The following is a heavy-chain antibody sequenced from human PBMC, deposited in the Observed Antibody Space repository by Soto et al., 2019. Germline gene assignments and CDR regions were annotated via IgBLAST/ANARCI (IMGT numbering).Heavy chain of an antibody. CDR3: ARERLRFLEWLLYFHGMDV. CDR2: INPNSGGT. Sequence: ASVKVSCKASGYTFTGYYMHWVRQAPGQGLEWMGWINPNSGGTNYAQKFQGWVTMTRDTSISTAYMELSRLRSDDTAVYYCARERLRFLEWLLYFHGMDVWGQGTTVTVSS. V-gene: IGHV1-2*04. J-gene: IGHJ6*02. CDR1: GYTFTGYY. D-gene: IGHD3-3*01.